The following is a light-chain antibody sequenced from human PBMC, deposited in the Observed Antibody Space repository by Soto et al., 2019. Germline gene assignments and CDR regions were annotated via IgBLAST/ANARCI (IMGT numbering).Light chain of an antibody. J-gene: IGLJ3*02. CDR1: SSNIGAGYD. Sequence: QSVLTQPPSVSGAPGQRVTISCTRSSSNIGAGYDVHWYQQLPGTAPKLLIYGNSNRPSGVPDRFSGSKSGTSASLAITGLQADDETDYYCLSYDSSLSGWVFGGGTKLTVL. CDR2: GNS. V-gene: IGLV1-40*01. CDR3: LSYDSSLSGWV.